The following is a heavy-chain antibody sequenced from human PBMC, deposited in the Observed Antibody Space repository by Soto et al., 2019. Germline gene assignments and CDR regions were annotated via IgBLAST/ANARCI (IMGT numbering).Heavy chain of an antibody. CDR2: ISASAGTT. D-gene: IGHD4-17*01. J-gene: IGHJ4*02. CDR1: GFTFTDHA. Sequence: EVQLLESGGALVQPGGSLRLSCEAFGFTFTDHAMGWVRQAPGKGLEWVSLISASAGTTYYADSVRGRFTVSRDNAKSTLYLQMNSLRAEDTALYFCAKDVSGAVTPYFDSWGQGSQVTVS. CDR3: AKDVSGAVTPYFDS. V-gene: IGHV3-23*01.